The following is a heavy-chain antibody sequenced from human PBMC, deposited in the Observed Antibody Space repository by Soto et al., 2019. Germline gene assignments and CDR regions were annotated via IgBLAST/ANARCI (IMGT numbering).Heavy chain of an antibody. V-gene: IGHV3-23*01. CDR2: MSGSGGST. CDR3: AKTEGVDSSSGLFDY. D-gene: IGHD6-6*01. J-gene: IGHJ4*02. CDR1: GFTFSSYA. Sequence: GGSLRLSCAASGFTFSSYAMSWVRQAPGKGLEWVSAMSGSGGSTYYADSVKGRFTISRDNSKNTLYLQMNSLRAEDTAVYYCAKTEGVDSSSGLFDYWGQGTLVTVSS.